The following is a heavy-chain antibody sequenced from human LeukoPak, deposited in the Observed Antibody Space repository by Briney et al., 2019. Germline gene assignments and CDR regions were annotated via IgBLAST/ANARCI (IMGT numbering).Heavy chain of an antibody. CDR3: ARVGGSGSYSTHRYYYYYMDV. CDR1: GGSISSYY. CDR2: IYYSGST. D-gene: IGHD3-10*01. V-gene: IGHV4-59*01. Sequence: SETLSLTCTVSGGSISSYYWSWIRQPPGKGLEWIGYIYYSGSTNYNPSLKSRVTISVDTSKNQFSLKLSSVTAADTAVYYCARVGGSGSYSTHRYYYYYMDVWGKGTTVTISS. J-gene: IGHJ6*03.